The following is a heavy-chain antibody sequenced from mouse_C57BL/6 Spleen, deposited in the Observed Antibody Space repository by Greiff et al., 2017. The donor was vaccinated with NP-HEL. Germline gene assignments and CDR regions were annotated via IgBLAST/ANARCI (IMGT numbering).Heavy chain of an antibody. J-gene: IGHJ4*01. CDR1: GYTFTSYW. D-gene: IGHD3-1*01. V-gene: IGHV1-55*01. CDR3: ARQLYAMDY. Sequence: QVHVKQPGAELVKPGASVKMSCKASGYTFTSYWITWVKQRPGQGLEWIGDIYPGSGSTNYNEKFKSKATLTVDTSSSTAYMQLSSLTSEDSAVYYCARQLYAMDYWGQGTSVTVSS. CDR2: IYPGSGST.